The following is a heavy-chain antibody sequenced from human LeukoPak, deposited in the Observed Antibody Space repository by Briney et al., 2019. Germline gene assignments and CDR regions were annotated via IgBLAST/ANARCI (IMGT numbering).Heavy chain of an antibody. V-gene: IGHV3-9*01. CDR3: AKAPEAWFGQSNWFDP. Sequence: GRSLRLSCAASGFTFDDYAMHWVRQAPGKGLEWVSGISWNSGSIGYADSVKGRFTISRDNAKNSLYLQMNSLRAEDTALYYCAKAPEAWFGQSNWFDPWGQGTLVTVSS. D-gene: IGHD3-10*01. CDR1: GFTFDDYA. CDR2: ISWNSGSI. J-gene: IGHJ5*02.